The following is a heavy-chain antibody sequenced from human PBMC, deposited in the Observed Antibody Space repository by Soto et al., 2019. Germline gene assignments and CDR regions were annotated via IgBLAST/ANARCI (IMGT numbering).Heavy chain of an antibody. Sequence: GGSLRLSCVASGFTFKGAWMNWVRQAPGKGLEWVGRVKSKVDGGTIDYAAPVKGRFTISRDDSKNTLYLQMNSLKTEDTAVYYCTTGYCSGGSCYSYYYYYGMDVWGQGTTVTVSS. D-gene: IGHD2-15*01. CDR1: GFTFKGAW. V-gene: IGHV3-15*07. J-gene: IGHJ6*02. CDR2: VKSKVDGGTI. CDR3: TTGYCSGGSCYSYYYYYGMDV.